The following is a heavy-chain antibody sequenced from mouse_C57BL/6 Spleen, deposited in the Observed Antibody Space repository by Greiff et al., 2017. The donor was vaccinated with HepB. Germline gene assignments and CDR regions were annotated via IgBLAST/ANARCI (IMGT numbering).Heavy chain of an antibody. CDR2: IGPGSGST. J-gene: IGHJ4*01. D-gene: IGHD1-3*01. V-gene: IGHV1-77*01. CDR3: ARSASKGPYAMDY. Sequence: VQLQQSGAELVKPGASVKISCKASGYTFTDYYINWVKQRPGQGLEWIGKIGPGSGSTYYNEKFKGKATLTADKSSSKAYMQLSSLTSEDSAVYFCARSASKGPYAMDYWGQGTSVTVSS. CDR1: GYTFTDYY.